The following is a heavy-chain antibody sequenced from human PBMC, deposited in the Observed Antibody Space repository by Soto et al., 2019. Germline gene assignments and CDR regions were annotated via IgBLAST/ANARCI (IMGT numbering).Heavy chain of an antibody. Sequence: SETLSLTCTVSGGSISSSSYYRGWIRQPPGKGLEWIGSIYYSGSTYYNPSLKSRVTISVDTSKNQFSLKLSSVTAADTAVYYCAREVVTAIAFDIWGQGTMVTVSS. J-gene: IGHJ3*02. CDR3: AREVVTAIAFDI. D-gene: IGHD2-21*02. CDR2: IYYSGST. V-gene: IGHV4-39*02. CDR1: GGSISSSSYY.